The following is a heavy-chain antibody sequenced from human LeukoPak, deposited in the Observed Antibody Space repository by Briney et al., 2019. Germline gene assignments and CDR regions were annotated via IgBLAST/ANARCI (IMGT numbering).Heavy chain of an antibody. CDR3: ARGGGDSSGYYYDYYFDY. J-gene: IGHJ4*02. V-gene: IGHV3-74*01. CDR1: GNYW. D-gene: IGHD3-22*01. Sequence: GSLRLSCAASGNYWMHWVRQAPGKGLVWVSHINSDGSWTSYADSVKGRFTISKDNAKNTVYLQMNSLRAEDTAVYYCARGGGDSSGYYYDYYFDYWGQGTLVTVSS. CDR2: INSDGSWT.